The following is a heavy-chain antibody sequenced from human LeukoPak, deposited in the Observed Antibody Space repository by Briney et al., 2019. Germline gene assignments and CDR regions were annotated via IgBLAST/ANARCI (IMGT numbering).Heavy chain of an antibody. J-gene: IGHJ4*02. V-gene: IGHV3-23*01. CDR1: GFTFATHG. CDR3: VKEGSHSDGGHSPTFDS. CDR2: ISIGGLYT. D-gene: IGHD5-24*01. Sequence: GGSLRLSCAASGFTFATHGTSWVRQVPGKGLEWVSAISIGGLYTYYADSVRGRFTISRDNSKSALYLQMNSLRSEDTAMYHCVKEGSHSDGGHSPTFDSWGLGTLATVSS.